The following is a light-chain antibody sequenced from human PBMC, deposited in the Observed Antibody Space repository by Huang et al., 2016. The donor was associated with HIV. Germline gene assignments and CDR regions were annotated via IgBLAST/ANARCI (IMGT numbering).Light chain of an antibody. CDR3: QHSYSTPLT. CDR1: QSISSY. CDR2: AAS. V-gene: IGKV1-39*01. Sequence: DIQMTKSTSSLSASVGDRVTITCRASQSISSYLNWYQQKPGKAPKLLIYAASSLQSGVPSRFSGSGSGTDFTLTISSLQPEDFATYYCQHSYSTPLTFGPGTKVDIK. J-gene: IGKJ3*01.